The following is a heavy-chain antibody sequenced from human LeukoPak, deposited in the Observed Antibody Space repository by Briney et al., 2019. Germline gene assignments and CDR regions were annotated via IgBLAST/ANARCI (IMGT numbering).Heavy chain of an antibody. CDR2: INHSGGT. CDR1: GGSFSGFR. D-gene: IGHD2-2*01. V-gene: IGHV4-34*01. J-gene: IGHJ3*02. Sequence: SETLSLTCAVSGGSFSGFRWHWIRQPPGKGPEWIGEINHSGGTTYNPSLKSRVTISVDASKIQFSLNLTSVTAADTAVYYCALELVVPAALERLNAFDIWGHGTMVTVSS. CDR3: ALELVVPAALERLNAFDI.